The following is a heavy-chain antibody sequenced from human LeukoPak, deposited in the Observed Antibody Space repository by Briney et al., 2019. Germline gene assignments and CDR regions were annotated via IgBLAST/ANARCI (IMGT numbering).Heavy chain of an antibody. D-gene: IGHD1-7*01. CDR2: IYTSGST. V-gene: IGHV4-61*09. CDR3: AKGYNWNYYFDY. CDR1: GGSISSGSYY. Sequence: PSQTLSLTCTVSGGSISSGSYYWSWIRQPAGKGLEWIGHIYTSGSTNYNPSLKSRVTISVDTSKNQVSLKLSSVTAADTAVYYCAKGYNWNYYFDYWGQGTLVTVSS. J-gene: IGHJ4*02.